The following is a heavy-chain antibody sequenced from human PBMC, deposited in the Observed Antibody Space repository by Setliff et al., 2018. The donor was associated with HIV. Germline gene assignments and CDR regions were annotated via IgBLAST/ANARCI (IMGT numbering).Heavy chain of an antibody. CDR1: GYSIRDNFF. CDR2: IFYTGTT. V-gene: IGHV4-38-2*01. Sequence: PEETLSLTCAVSGYSIRDNFFWGWVRQPPGKGLEWIGSIFYTGTTYYNPSLKSRVTLSLDTSKNQFSLELTSVTAADTAVYYCARHDCGGDCSINWFDPWGQGTLVTVSS. CDR3: ARHDCGGDCSINWFDP. D-gene: IGHD2-21*02. J-gene: IGHJ5*02.